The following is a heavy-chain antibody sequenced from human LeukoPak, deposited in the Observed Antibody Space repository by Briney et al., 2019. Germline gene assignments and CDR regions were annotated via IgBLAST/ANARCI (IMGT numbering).Heavy chain of an antibody. CDR1: GDSISGSNW. D-gene: IGHD3-9*01. V-gene: IGHV4-4*02. J-gene: IGHJ6*02. Sequence: TSGTPSLTCGVSGDSISGSNWWSWVRQPPGKGLEWIGEIYHSGSTNYNPSLKGRVTISVDTSKNQFSLKLTSVTAADTAVYYCARYAILTGYTPADYGMDVWGQGTTVTVSS. CDR3: ARYAILTGYTPADYGMDV. CDR2: IYHSGST.